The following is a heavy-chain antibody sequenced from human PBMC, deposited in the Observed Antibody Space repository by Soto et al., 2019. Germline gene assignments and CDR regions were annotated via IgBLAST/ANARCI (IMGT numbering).Heavy chain of an antibody. V-gene: IGHV1-2*04. D-gene: IGHD3-22*01. CDR1: GYTFTVYD. CDR2: INPNSGGT. Sequence: ASVKVSCKASGYTFTVYDMHWVRQAPGQGLEWMGWINPNSGGTNYAQKFQGWVTMTRDTSISTAYMELSRLRSDDTAVYYCARGGYYYDSSGYNTPGQLDYWGQGTLVTVSS. J-gene: IGHJ4*02. CDR3: ARGGYYYDSSGYNTPGQLDY.